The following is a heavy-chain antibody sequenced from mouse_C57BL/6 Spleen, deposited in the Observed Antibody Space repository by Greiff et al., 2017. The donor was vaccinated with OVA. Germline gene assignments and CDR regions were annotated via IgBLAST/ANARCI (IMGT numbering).Heavy chain of an antibody. D-gene: IGHD2-3*01. V-gene: IGHV1-15*01. CDR2: IDPETGGT. J-gene: IGHJ2*01. Sequence: QVQLQQSGAELVRPGASVTLSCKASGYTFTDYEMHWVKQTPVHGLEWIGAIDPETGGTAYNQKFKGKAILTADKSSSTAYMALRSLTSEDSAVYYCTRGYDGYYGFGYWGQGTTLTVSS. CDR1: GYTFTDYE. CDR3: TRGYDGYYGFGY.